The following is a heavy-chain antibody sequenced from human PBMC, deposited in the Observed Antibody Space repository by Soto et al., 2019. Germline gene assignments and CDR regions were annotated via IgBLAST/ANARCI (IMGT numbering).Heavy chain of an antibody. D-gene: IGHD2-2*01. CDR1: GFTFINAA. J-gene: IGHJ4*02. CDR2: ISGSGGST. V-gene: IGHV3-23*01. Sequence: PWGALRLSCSASGFTFINAAMNWVREGPGKGLEWVSSISGSGGSTYYADSVKGRFTISRDNSKNTLYLQMNSLRAEDTAVYYRARARCTTSCYLFDYWGQGTLVTVSS. CDR3: ARARCTTSCYLFDY.